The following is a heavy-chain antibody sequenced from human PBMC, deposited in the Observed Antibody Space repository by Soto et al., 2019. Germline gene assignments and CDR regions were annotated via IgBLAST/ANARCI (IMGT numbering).Heavy chain of an antibody. D-gene: IGHD1-1*01. CDR3: VRDGTKTLRDWFDP. CDR2: IYATGTT. V-gene: IGHV4-4*07. Sequence: SETLSLTCTVSGASISGFYWSWIRKSAGKGLEWIGRIYATGTTDYNPSLKSRVMMSVDTSKKQFSLKLRSVTAADTAVYYCVRDGTKTLRDWFDPRGQGISVTVSS. CDR1: GASISGFY. J-gene: IGHJ5*02.